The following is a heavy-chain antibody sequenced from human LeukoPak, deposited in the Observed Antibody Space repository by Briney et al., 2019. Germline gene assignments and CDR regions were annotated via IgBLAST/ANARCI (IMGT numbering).Heavy chain of an antibody. V-gene: IGHV1-24*01. D-gene: IGHD5-12*01. CDR2: FDPEDGET. J-gene: IGHJ3*02. CDR1: GYTLTELS. Sequence: ASVKVSYKVSGYTLTELSMHWVRRAPGKGLEWMGGFDPEDGETIYAQKFQGRVTMTEDTSTDTAYMELSSLRSEDTAVYYCATEATSNDAFDIWGQGTMVTVSS. CDR3: ATEATSNDAFDI.